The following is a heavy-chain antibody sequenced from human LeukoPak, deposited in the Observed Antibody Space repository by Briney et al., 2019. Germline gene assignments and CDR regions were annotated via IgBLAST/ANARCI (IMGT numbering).Heavy chain of an antibody. Sequence: GRSLRLSCAASGFPFSSFYMSWVRQAPGKGLEWVSSISSSTSYIFYADSVRGRVTISRDNAKNSLYLQMNSLRVEDTAVYYCARDRGSGWHTFDSWGQGTLVTVSS. CDR1: GFPFSSFY. J-gene: IGHJ4*02. V-gene: IGHV3-21*01. D-gene: IGHD6-19*01. CDR2: ISSSTSYI. CDR3: ARDRGSGWHTFDS.